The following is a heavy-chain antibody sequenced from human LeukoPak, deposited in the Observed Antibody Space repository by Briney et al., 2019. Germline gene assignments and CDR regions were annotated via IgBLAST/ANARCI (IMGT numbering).Heavy chain of an antibody. CDR1: GYTFTSYG. V-gene: IGHV1-18*01. CDR3: ARDIGRITMIVALDY. Sequence: ASVKVSCKASGYTFTSYGISWVRQAPGRGLEWMGWISAYYGNTNYAQKLQGRVTMTTDTSTSTAYMELRSLRSDDTAVYYCARDIGRITMIVALDYWGQGTLVTVSS. CDR2: ISAYYGNT. J-gene: IGHJ4*02. D-gene: IGHD3-22*01.